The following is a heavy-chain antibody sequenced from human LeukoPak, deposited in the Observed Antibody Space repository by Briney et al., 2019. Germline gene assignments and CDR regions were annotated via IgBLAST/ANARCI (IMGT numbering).Heavy chain of an antibody. Sequence: SETLSLTCTVSGGSISSSSYYWGWIRQPPGKGLEWIGSIYYSGSTYYNPSLKSRVTISVDTSKNQFSLKLSSVTAADTAVYYCARFAGRAVAGHYWGQGTLVTVSS. CDR1: GGSISSSSYY. CDR2: IYYSGST. D-gene: IGHD6-19*01. CDR3: ARFAGRAVAGHY. J-gene: IGHJ4*02. V-gene: IGHV4-39*01.